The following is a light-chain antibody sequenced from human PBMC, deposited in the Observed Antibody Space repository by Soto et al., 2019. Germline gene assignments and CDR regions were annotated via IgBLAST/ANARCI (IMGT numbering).Light chain of an antibody. CDR1: PSVSSY. CDR3: LQYRTGPPLYT. V-gene: IGKV3-15*01. J-gene: IGKJ2*01. CDR2: DAS. Sequence: EIVMTQSPATLSVSLGERVTLSCRASPSVSSYLAWDQQKPGQAPRLLISDASTRATDIPVRFSGSGSGTDFTLTISSLQSSVLAVYYCLQYRTGPPLYTFGQGTKLEIK.